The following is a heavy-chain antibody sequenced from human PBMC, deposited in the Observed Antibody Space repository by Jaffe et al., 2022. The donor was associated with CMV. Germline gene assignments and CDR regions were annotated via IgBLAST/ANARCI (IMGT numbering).Heavy chain of an antibody. D-gene: IGHD1-26*01. CDR3: ATVNRRGAKYYFDD. J-gene: IGHJ4*02. CDR1: GGSVSNSDYY. CDR2: IFYSGNT. Sequence: QLQLQESGPGLLKPSETLSLTCTVSGGSVSNSDYYWGWIRQPPGKGLEWIANIFYSGNTYYKPSLKSRVTISVDTSKNQFSLKLSSVTAADTAVYYCATVNRRGAKYYFDDWGQGTLVTVSS. V-gene: IGHV4-39*01.